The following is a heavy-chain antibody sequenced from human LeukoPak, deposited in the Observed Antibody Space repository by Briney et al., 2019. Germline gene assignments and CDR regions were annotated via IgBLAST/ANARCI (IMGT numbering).Heavy chain of an antibody. CDR3: ARDYYGYYALDY. Sequence: GGSLRLSCAASGFTFSSYSMNWVRQAPGEGVEWVSSISSSSYIYYADSVKGRFTISRDNAKNSLYLQMNSLRAEDTAVYYCARDYYGYYALDYWGQGTLVTVSS. J-gene: IGHJ4*02. CDR1: GFTFSSYS. V-gene: IGHV3-21*01. D-gene: IGHD4-17*01. CDR2: ISSSSYI.